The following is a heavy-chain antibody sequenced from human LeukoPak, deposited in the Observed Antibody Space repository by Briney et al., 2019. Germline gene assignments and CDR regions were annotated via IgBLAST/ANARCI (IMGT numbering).Heavy chain of an antibody. J-gene: IGHJ4*02. Sequence: GGSLRLSCAASGFTFSSYAMSWVRQAPGKGLEWVSVISGSGGNTYYADSVKGRFTISRDNSKNSLYLQMNSPRAEDTTVYYCARGGSYPYYFDYWGQGTLVTVSS. D-gene: IGHD1-26*01. CDR3: ARGGSYPYYFDY. CDR2: ISGSGGNT. V-gene: IGHV3-23*01. CDR1: GFTFSSYA.